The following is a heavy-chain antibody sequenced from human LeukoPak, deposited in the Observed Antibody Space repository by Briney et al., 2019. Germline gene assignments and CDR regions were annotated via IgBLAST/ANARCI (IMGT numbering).Heavy chain of an antibody. V-gene: IGHV3-21*01. J-gene: IGHJ4*02. CDR3: AREGSGWDFDY. CDR1: GFTFSSYS. D-gene: IGHD6-19*01. CDR2: ISSSSSYI. Sequence: PGGSLRLSCAASGFTFSSYSMNWARQAPGKGLEWVSSISSSSSYIYYADSVKGRFTISRDNAKNSLYLQMNSLRAEDTAVYYCAREGSGWDFDYWGQGTLVTVPS.